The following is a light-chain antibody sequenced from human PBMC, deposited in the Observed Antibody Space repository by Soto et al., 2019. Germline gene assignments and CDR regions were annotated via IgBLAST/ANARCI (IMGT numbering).Light chain of an antibody. J-gene: IGLJ2*01. V-gene: IGLV2-14*01. Sequence: QSALTQPASVSRTPGQSITISCTRTSSDVGGYNYVSWYQQHPGKAPKLMIYEVSNRPSGVSNRFSGSKSGNTASLTISGLQAEDEADYYCSSYTSSSTVFGGGTKLTVL. CDR2: EVS. CDR3: SSYTSSSTV. CDR1: SSDVGGYNY.